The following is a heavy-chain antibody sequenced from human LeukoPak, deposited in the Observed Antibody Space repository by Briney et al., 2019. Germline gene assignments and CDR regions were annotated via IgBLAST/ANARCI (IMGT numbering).Heavy chain of an antibody. D-gene: IGHD6-19*01. J-gene: IGHJ4*02. V-gene: IGHV1-46*01. CDR3: ARGDSSGWYPRGTSFDY. Sequence: GASVKVSCKASGYTFTSYGISWVRQAPGQGLEWMGIINPSGGSTSYAQKFQGRVTMTRDTSTSTVYMELSSLRSEDTAVYYCARGDSSGWYPRGTSFDYWGQGTLVTVSS. CDR1: GYTFTSYG. CDR2: INPSGGST.